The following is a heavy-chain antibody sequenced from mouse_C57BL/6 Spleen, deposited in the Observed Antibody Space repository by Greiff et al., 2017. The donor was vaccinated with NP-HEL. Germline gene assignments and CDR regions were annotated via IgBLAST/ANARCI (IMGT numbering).Heavy chain of an antibody. J-gene: IGHJ4*01. Sequence: EVKLMESGGGLVQPGGSLKLSCAASGFTFSDYGMAWVRPAPRKGPEWVAFISNLAYSIYYADTVTGRFTISRENAKNTLYLEMGSLRSEYTAMYYCARQSNYGRAMDYWGQGTSVTVSS. CDR2: ISNLAYSI. CDR3: ARQSNYGRAMDY. V-gene: IGHV5-15*01. D-gene: IGHD2-5*01. CDR1: GFTFSDYG.